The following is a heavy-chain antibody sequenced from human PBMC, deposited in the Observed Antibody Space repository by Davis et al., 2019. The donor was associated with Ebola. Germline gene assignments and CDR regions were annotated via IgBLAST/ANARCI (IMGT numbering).Heavy chain of an antibody. CDR2: LNGDGSSI. CDR1: GFTFNRYW. J-gene: IGHJ6*02. Sequence: GESLKISCAASGFTFNRYWIHWVRQAPGKGLVWVSRLNGDGSSINYADFVQGRFTISRDNAKNTLYLQMNSLSAEDTAVYYCARERLVGTIGRNYYYGMDVWGQGTTVTVSS. CDR3: ARERLVGTIGRNYYYGMDV. D-gene: IGHD1/OR15-1a*01. V-gene: IGHV3-74*01.